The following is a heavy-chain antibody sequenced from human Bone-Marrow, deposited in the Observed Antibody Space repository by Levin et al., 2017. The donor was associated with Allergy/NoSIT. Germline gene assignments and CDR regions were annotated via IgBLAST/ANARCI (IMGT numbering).Heavy chain of an antibody. D-gene: IGHD6-13*01. V-gene: IGHV4-59*01. CDR2: IYYSGST. Sequence: SETLSLTCTVSGGSISSYYWSWIRQPPGKGLEWIGYIYYSGSTNYNPSLKSRVTISVDTSKNQFSLKLSSVTAADTAVYYCARERAAAGYIDYWGQGTLVTVSS. J-gene: IGHJ4*02. CDR3: ARERAAAGYIDY. CDR1: GGSISSYY.